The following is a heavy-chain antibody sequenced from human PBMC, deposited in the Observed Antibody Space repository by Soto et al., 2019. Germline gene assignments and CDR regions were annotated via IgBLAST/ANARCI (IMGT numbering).Heavy chain of an antibody. J-gene: IGHJ4*02. D-gene: IGHD5-18*01. V-gene: IGHV1-18*01. CDR2: INAYNGNT. Sequence: ASVNFSCKASGYTFPSYGIIWVRQAPGQGLEWMGWINAYNGNTNYAQKLQGRVTMTTDTSTSTAYMELRSLRSDDTAVYYCARDVGYGLIDYWGQGTLVSVSS. CDR1: GYTFPSYG. CDR3: ARDVGYGLIDY.